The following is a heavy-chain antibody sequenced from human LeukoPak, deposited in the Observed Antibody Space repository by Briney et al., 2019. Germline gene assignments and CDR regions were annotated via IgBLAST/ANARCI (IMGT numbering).Heavy chain of an antibody. V-gene: IGHV3-30*02. J-gene: IGHJ5*02. CDR3: AKDVEGYCSSTSCSNWFDP. CDR2: IRYDGSNK. CDR1: GFTFSSYG. D-gene: IGHD2-2*01. Sequence: GGSLRLSCAASGFTFSSYGMHWVRQAPGKGLERVAFIRYDGSNKYYADSVKGRFTISRDNSKNTLYLQMNSLRAEDTAVYYCAKDVEGYCSSTSCSNWFDPWGQGTLVTVSS.